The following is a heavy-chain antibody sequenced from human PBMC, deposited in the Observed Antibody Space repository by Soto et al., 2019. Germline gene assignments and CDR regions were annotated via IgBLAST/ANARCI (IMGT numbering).Heavy chain of an antibody. D-gene: IGHD1-26*01. V-gene: IGHV4-59*01. CDR3: ARMLRSGALDY. CDR1: DGSINNYH. CDR2: IYFTGST. Sequence: QVQLQESGPGPVKPSETLSLTCTVSDGSINNYHWSWIRQPPGEGLEWIGYIYFTGSTNYNPSLKSRVTMSVDTSKNQFSLKLSSVTAADTAMYYCARMLRSGALDYWGQGSLVTVSS. J-gene: IGHJ4*02.